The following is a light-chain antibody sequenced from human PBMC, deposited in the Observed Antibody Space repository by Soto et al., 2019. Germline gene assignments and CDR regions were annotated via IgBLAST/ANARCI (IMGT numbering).Light chain of an antibody. CDR3: QRYDSLRT. CDR2: GAS. CDR1: QSVRSNF. J-gene: IGKJ1*01. Sequence: EIVLTQSPGTLSLSPGERGTLSCRASQSVRSNFLAWYQQKPGQAPRLLIYGASNRATGIPDRFSGSGSGTDFTLTITRLEPEDFAMYYCQRYDSLRTFGQGTKVDIK. V-gene: IGKV3-20*01.